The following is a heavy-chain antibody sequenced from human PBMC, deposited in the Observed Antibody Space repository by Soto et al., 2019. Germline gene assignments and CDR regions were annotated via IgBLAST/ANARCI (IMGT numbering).Heavy chain of an antibody. V-gene: IGHV4-34*01. J-gene: IGHJ5*02. CDR1: GGSFSGYY. Sequence: SETLSLTCAVYGGSFSGYYWSWSRQPPGKGLEWIGEIKRSGSTNYNPSLKSRVTVSIDTSKNQFSLKVTSVTAADTAVYYCARGGYYDSGRRFDPWGQGTLVTAPQ. CDR2: IKRSGST. D-gene: IGHD3-22*01. CDR3: ARGGYYDSGRRFDP.